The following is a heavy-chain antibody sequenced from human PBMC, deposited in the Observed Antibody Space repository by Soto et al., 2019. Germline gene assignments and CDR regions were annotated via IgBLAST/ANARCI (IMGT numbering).Heavy chain of an antibody. CDR2: ITGDGSST. CDR1: GFSFSDYW. J-gene: IGHJ4*02. V-gene: IGHV3-74*01. D-gene: IGHD3-10*01. Sequence: PGGSLRLSCGASGFSFSDYWMYWVRQAPGKGLVWVSRITGDGSSTTYADSVKGRFTISRDNAKNTLYLQMNSLRVEDTAVYYCARGYTGSGRAYWGQGTLVTVSS. CDR3: ARGYTGSGRAY.